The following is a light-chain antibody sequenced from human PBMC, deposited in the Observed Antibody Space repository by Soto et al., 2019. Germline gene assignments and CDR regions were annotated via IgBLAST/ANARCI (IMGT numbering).Light chain of an antibody. V-gene: IGKV3-20*01. CDR2: GAS. Sequence: EIVLTQSPGTLSLSPGERATLSCRASQGFTPAYLAWYQHKPGQAPRLLIYGASNRATGIPDRFSGSGSGTDFTLTINRLEPEDFAVYSCQQYGGSPLFTFGPGTRVDVK. CDR3: QQYGGSPLFT. CDR1: QGFTPAY. J-gene: IGKJ3*01.